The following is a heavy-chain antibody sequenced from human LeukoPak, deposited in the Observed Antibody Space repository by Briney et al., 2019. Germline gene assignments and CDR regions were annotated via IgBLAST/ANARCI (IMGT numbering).Heavy chain of an antibody. D-gene: IGHD5-18*01. V-gene: IGHV4-59*08. CDR2: IYYSGST. CDR1: GGSISSYY. CDR3: ARHFRGRSYGFVY. J-gene: IGHJ4*02. Sequence: SETLSLTCTVSGGSISSYYWSWIRQPPGKGLEWIGYIYYSGSTNYNPSPKSRVTISVDTSKNQFSLKLSSVTAADTAVYYCARHFRGRSYGFVYWGQGTLVTVSS.